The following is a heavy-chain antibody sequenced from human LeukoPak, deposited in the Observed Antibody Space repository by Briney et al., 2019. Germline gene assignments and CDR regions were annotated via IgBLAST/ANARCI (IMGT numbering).Heavy chain of an antibody. CDR3: ARVPTRGYYYDSSGYYYVS. V-gene: IGHV1-2*06. J-gene: IGHJ5*02. CDR1: GYTFTGYY. D-gene: IGHD3-22*01. CDR2: INPNSGGT. Sequence: ASVKVSCKXSGYTFTGYYMHWVRQAPGQGLEWMGRINPNSGGTNYPQKFQGRVTMTRDTSISTAYMELSRLRSDDTAVYYCARVPTRGYYYDSSGYYYVSWGQGTLVTVSS.